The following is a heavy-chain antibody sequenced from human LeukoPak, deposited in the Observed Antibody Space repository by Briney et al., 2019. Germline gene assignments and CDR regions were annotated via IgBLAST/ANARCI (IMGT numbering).Heavy chain of an antibody. CDR1: GFTFSYSS. J-gene: IGHJ4*02. CDR2: ISSSGNTI. D-gene: IGHD4-17*01. V-gene: IGHV3-48*04. Sequence: GGSLRLSCAASGFTFSYSSMNWVRQAPGKGLEWVSYISSSGNTIYYADSVKGRFTISRDNAKNSLYLQMNSLRAEDTAVYYCARDGSDYGADYWGQGTLVTVSS. CDR3: ARDGSDYGADY.